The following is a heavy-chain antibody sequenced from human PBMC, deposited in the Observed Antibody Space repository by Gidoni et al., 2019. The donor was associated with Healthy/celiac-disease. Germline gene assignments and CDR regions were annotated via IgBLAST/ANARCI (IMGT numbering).Heavy chain of an antibody. CDR1: GFPFRSYP. V-gene: IGHV3-23*01. CDR3: AKDSYDVVPARYYYYCMDV. CDR2: ISGSGGST. D-gene: IGHD2-2*01. J-gene: IGHJ6*02. Sequence: EVQLLESGGGLVQPGVSLRLSLRASGFPFRSYPMSWVRQAPGKGLAWVSAISGSGGSTYYADSVKGRFTISRDNSKNTLYLQMNSLRAEDTAVYYCAKDSYDVVPARYYYYCMDVWGQGTTVTVSS.